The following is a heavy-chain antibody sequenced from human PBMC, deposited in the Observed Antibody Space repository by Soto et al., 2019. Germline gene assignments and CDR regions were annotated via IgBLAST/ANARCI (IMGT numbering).Heavy chain of an antibody. CDR1: GGSISSYY. J-gene: IGHJ4*02. V-gene: IGHV4-59*01. D-gene: IGHD3-9*01. CDR2: IYYSGST. CDR3: ARDGPSDKDYDILTGYYV. Sequence: PSETLSLTCTVSGGSISSYYWSWIRQPPGKGLEWIGYIYYSGSTNYNPSLKSRVTISVDTSKNQFSLKLSSVTAADTAVYYCARDGPSDKDYDILTGYYVWGQGTLVTVSS.